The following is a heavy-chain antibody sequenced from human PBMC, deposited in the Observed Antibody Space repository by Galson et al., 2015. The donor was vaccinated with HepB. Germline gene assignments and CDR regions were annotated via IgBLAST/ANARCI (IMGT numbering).Heavy chain of an antibody. J-gene: IGHJ4*02. CDR2: IRYDGSNK. D-gene: IGHD3-22*01. Sequence: SLRLSCAASGFTFSSYGMHWVRQAPGKGLEWVAFIRYDGSNKYYADSVKGRFTIPRDNSKNTLYLQMNSLRAEDTAVYYCAKAPHDSSGIDYWGQGTLVTVSS. V-gene: IGHV3-30*02. CDR3: AKAPHDSSGIDY. CDR1: GFTFSSYG.